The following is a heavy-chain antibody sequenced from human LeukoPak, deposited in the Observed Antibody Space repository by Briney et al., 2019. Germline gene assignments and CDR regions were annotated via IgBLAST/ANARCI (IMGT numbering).Heavy chain of an antibody. J-gene: IGHJ5*02. D-gene: IGHD6-6*01. CDR3: ARDSRTYSSSSLDP. V-gene: IGHV4-4*07. CDR1: GGSISSYY. Sequence: PSETLSLTCTVSGGSISSYYWSWIRQPAGKGLEWIGRIYTSGSTNYNPFLKSRVTISVDTSKNQFSLKLSSVTAADTAVYYCARDSRTYSSSSLDPWGQGTLVTVSS. CDR2: IYTSGST.